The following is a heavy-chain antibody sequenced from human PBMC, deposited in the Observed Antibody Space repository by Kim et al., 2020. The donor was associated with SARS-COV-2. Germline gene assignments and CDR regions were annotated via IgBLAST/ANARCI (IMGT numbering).Heavy chain of an antibody. CDR3: ARDAYSSSVGYFDY. Sequence: GGSLRLSCAASGFTFSSYGMHWVRQAPGKGLEWVAVIWYDGSNKYYADSVKGRFTISRDNSKNTLYLQMNSLRAEDTAVYYCARDAYSSSVGYFDYWGQGTLVTVSS. CDR2: IWYDGSNK. CDR1: GFTFSSYG. D-gene: IGHD6-6*01. V-gene: IGHV3-33*01. J-gene: IGHJ4*02.